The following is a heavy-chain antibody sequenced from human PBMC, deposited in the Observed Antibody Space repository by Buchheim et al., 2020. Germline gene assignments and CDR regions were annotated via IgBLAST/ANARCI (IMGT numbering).Heavy chain of an antibody. V-gene: IGHV3-30*02. CDR1: GFTFSSYG. CDR2: IRDDGSNK. D-gene: IGHD3-3*01. J-gene: IGHJ6*02. CDR3: AKNYDFWSGYYLSYYYYGMDV. Sequence: QVQLVESGGGVVQPGRSLRLSCAASGFTFSSYGMHWVRQATGKGLEWVAFIRDDGSNKYYADSVKGRFTISSDNSKNTRYLQMNSLRAEDTAVYYCAKNYDFWSGYYLSYYYYGMDVWGQGTT.